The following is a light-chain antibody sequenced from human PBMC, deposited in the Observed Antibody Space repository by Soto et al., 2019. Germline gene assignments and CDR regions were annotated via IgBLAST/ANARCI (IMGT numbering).Light chain of an antibody. Sequence: QSALTQPPSASGTPGQRVTISCSGSSSNIGGNTVNWYQHLPGTAPKLLLYSDNQRRSGVPDRFSGSKTGTSASLAISVLQSEDEADYYCAAWDDSLNGVVFGGGTKLTVL. CDR1: SSNIGGNT. J-gene: IGLJ2*01. CDR2: SDN. V-gene: IGLV1-44*01. CDR3: AAWDDSLNGVV.